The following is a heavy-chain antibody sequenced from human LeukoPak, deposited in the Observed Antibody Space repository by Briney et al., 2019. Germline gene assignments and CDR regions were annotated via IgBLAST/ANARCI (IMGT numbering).Heavy chain of an antibody. CDR2: ISNDGDEK. CDR3: AKDLTTLFLASDV. CDR1: GFTFSAYG. V-gene: IGHV3-30*18. D-gene: IGHD4-11*01. J-gene: IGHJ3*01. Sequence: GKSLRLSCAASGFTFSAYGMQWVRQAPGKGLEWVAVISNDGDEKYYADSVKGRFTISRDSSKNTLYPQMNSLRPEDTAVYSCAKDLTTLFLASDVWGLGTMVTVSS.